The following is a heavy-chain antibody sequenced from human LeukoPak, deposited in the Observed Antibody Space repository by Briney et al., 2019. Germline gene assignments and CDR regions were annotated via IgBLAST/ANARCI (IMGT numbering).Heavy chain of an antibody. CDR3: ARQSPSSGWLRSYYYYMDV. Sequence: PSETLSLTCTVSGGSISSYYWSWIRQPPGKGLEWIGYIYTSGSTNYNPSLKSRVTISVDTSKNQFSLKPSSVTAADTAVYYCARQSPSSGWLRSYYYYMDVWGKGTTVTVSS. CDR1: GGSISSYY. D-gene: IGHD6-19*01. J-gene: IGHJ6*03. V-gene: IGHV4-4*09. CDR2: IYTSGST.